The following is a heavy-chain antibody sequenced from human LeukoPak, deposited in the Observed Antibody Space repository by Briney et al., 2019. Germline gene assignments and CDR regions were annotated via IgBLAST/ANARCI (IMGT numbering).Heavy chain of an antibody. J-gene: IGHJ6*02. CDR3: ARVSTDDSRVDYYGMDV. CDR2: INPNSGGT. V-gene: IGHV1-2*02. D-gene: IGHD3-3*01. Sequence: ASVKVSCKASGYTFTGYYMHWVRQAPGQGLEWMGWINPNSGGTNCAQKLQGRVTMTRDTSISTAYMELSRLRSDDTAVYYCARVSTDDSRVDYYGMDVWGQGTTVTVSS. CDR1: GYTFTGYY.